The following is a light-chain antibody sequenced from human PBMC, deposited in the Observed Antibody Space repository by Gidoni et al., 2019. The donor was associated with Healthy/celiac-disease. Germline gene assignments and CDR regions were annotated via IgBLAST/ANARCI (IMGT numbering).Light chain of an antibody. CDR2: DAS. CDR3: QQRSNWPPVGYT. Sequence: EIVLTQSPATLSLSPGERATLSCRASQSVSSYLAWYQQKHGQAPRLLIYDASNRATGIPARFSGSGSGTDFTLTISSLEPEDFAVYYCQQRSNWPPVGYTFGQGTKLEIK. CDR1: QSVSSY. V-gene: IGKV3-11*01. J-gene: IGKJ2*01.